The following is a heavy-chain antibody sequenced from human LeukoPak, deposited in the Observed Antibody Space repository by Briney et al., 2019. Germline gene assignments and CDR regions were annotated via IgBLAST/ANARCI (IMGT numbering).Heavy chain of an antibody. J-gene: IGHJ4*02. CDR2: IHYTGST. Sequence: PSQTLSLTCTVSGGSISSGGYYWNWIRQHPGKGLEWVGYIHYTGSTYYNPSLKSRVTISVDTSKNQFSLKLNSVTAADTAVYYCARHDGSGYSYGYSYFDYWGQGTLVTVSS. D-gene: IGHD5-18*01. CDR1: GGSISSGGYY. V-gene: IGHV4-31*03. CDR3: ARHDGSGYSYGYSYFDY.